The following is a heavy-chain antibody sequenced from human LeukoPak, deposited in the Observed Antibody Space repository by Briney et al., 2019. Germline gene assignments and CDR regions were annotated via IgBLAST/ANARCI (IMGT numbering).Heavy chain of an antibody. CDR2: ISSSGSTI. V-gene: IGHV3-11*04. CDR3: ARGDSSGREINYAFDI. D-gene: IGHD6-19*01. J-gene: IGHJ3*02. Sequence: GGSLRLSCAASGFTFRDYYMSWIRQAPGKGLEWVSYISSSGSTIYYADSVKGRFTISRDNAKNSLYLQMNSLRAEDTAVYYCARGDSSGREINYAFDIWGQGTMVTVSS. CDR1: GFTFRDYY.